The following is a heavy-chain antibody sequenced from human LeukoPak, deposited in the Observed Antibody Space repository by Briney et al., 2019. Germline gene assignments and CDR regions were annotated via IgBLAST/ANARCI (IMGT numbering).Heavy chain of an antibody. CDR3: ARAGYCSGGSCYGSDY. CDR2: IWYDGSIQ. D-gene: IGHD2-15*01. J-gene: IGHJ4*02. V-gene: IGHV3-33*01. Sequence: GGSLRLSCAASGFTFSSYGMHWVRQAPGRGLEWVAAIWYDGSIQYYADSVKGRFTISRDNSKNTLYLQMDSLRAEDTAVYYCARAGYCSGGSCYGSDYWGQGTLVSVSS. CDR1: GFTFSSYG.